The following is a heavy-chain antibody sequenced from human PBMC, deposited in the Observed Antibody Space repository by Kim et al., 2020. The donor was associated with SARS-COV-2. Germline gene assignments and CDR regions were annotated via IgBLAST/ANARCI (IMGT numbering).Heavy chain of an antibody. V-gene: IGHV3-23*01. D-gene: IGHD1-1*01. CDR2: ITDSGDKT. J-gene: IGHJ6*02. CDR1: GFTFSAYG. CDR3: APTYTKHGVDV. Sequence: GGSLRLSCAASGFTFSAYGMTWVRQAPGKGPEWVSSITDSGDKTSYADSMKGRFTNSRDNSKNTVYLQMNSLRVEDTATYYCAPTYTKHGVDVWGQGTTVIVSS.